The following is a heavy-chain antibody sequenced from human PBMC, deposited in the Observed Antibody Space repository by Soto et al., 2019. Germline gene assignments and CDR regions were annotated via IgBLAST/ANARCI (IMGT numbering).Heavy chain of an antibody. CDR2: ISYSGST. V-gene: IGHV4-61*08. J-gene: IGHJ4*02. CDR3: ARHQGTGDFDD. Sequence: SETLSLTCTVSGGSISSGGYSWTWIRQPPGRGLEWIGYISYSGSTYYNPSLKSRVTISEDTSKNQFSLKLSSVTAADTAVYYSARHQGTGDFDDWGQGTPVTVSS. D-gene: IGHD2-21*01. CDR1: GGSISSGGYS.